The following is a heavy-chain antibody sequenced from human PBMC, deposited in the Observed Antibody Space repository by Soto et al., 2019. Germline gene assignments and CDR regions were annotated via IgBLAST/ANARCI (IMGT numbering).Heavy chain of an antibody. CDR1: GFTFSSYA. D-gene: IGHD7-27*01. V-gene: IGHV3-30-3*01. Sequence: GGSLRLSCAASGFTFSSYAMRWVRQAPGKGLEWVAVISYDGSNKYYADSVKGRFTISRDNSKNTLYLQMNSLRAEDTAVYYCARDLGPRNYFDYWGQGTLVTVSS. CDR3: ARDLGPRNYFDY. J-gene: IGHJ4*02. CDR2: ISYDGSNK.